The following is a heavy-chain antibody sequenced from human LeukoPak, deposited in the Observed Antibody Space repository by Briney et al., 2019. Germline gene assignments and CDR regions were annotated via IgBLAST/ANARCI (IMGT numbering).Heavy chain of an antibody. V-gene: IGHV3-30*04. Sequence: XLRLXXXASXXXFSNYAXEWVRQAPGKGLEWVALISYDGKHKYYADSMKGRFTISRDNAKNSLYLQMNSLRAEDTALYYCARVLYSSSWYSTGVFDYWGQGTLVTVSS. J-gene: IGHJ4*02. CDR3: ARVLYSSSWYSTGVFDY. CDR2: ISYDGKHK. CDR1: XXXFSNYA. D-gene: IGHD6-13*01.